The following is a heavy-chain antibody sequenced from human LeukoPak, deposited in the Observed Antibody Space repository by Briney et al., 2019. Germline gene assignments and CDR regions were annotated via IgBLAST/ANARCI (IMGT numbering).Heavy chain of an antibody. J-gene: IGHJ3*02. Sequence: SETLSLTCTVSGGSISTSNYYWGWIPQPPGKGLEWFGNIFYSGSTYYSPPLKSRVTISPDTSSNQFSLKLSSVTAADTAVYYCARQGRTTPLTGAFDIWGQGTMVTVSS. CDR3: ARQGRTTPLTGAFDI. CDR2: IFYSGST. D-gene: IGHD4-17*01. CDR1: GGSISTSNYY. V-gene: IGHV4-39*07.